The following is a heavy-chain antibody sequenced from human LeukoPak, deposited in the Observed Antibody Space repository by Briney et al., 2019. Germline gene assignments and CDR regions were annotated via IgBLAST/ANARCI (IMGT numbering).Heavy chain of an antibody. J-gene: IGHJ3*02. D-gene: IGHD3-9*01. CDR1: GFTFSSYG. CDR2: ISGGGTNT. Sequence: GGSLRLSCAASGFTFSSYGMSWVRQAPGKGLECISGISGGGTNTYYADSVKGRFTISRDNSKNTLYLQMNSLRSEDTAVYYCARGSQVRYFDWLFHAFDIWGQGTMVTVSS. CDR3: ARGSQVRYFDWLFHAFDI. V-gene: IGHV3-23*01.